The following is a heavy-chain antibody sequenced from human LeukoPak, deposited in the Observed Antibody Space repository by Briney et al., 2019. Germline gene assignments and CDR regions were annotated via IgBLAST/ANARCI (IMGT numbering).Heavy chain of an antibody. CDR2: ISSSSSYI. D-gene: IGHD3-9*01. Sequence: GGSLRLSCAASGFTFSTYNMNWVRQAPGKGLEWVSSISSSSSYIYYADSVKGRFTISRDNAKNSLYLQMNSLRAEDTAVYYCARDHYDILTGDNYFDYWGQGTLVTVSS. CDR3: ARDHYDILTGDNYFDY. CDR1: GFTFSTYN. V-gene: IGHV3-21*01. J-gene: IGHJ4*02.